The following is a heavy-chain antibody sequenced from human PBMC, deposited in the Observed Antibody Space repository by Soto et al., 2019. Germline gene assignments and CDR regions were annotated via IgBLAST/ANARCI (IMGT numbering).Heavy chain of an antibody. J-gene: IGHJ4*02. CDR1: GFTFSSCG. V-gene: IGHV3-33*01. CDR2: IWYDGSNK. Sequence: QVQLVESGGGVVQPGRSLRLSCAASGFTFSSCGMHWVRQAPGKGLEWVAVIWYDGSNKYYADSVKGRFTISRDNSKNTLYLQMNSLRAEDTAVYYCARETPPMDYWGQGTLVTVSS. CDR3: ARETPPMDY.